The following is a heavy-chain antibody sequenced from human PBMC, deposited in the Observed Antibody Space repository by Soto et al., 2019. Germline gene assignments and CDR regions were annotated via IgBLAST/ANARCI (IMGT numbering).Heavy chain of an antibody. CDR1: GFTFSSYA. CDR3: GKGGSSSVVVADVDY. CDR2: ISGSGGST. V-gene: IGHV3-23*01. J-gene: IGHJ4*02. Sequence: EVQLLESGGGLVQPGGSLRLSCAASGFTFSSYAMGWVRQAPGKGLEWVSAISGSGGSTYYADSVKGRFTISRDNSKNTLYLQMNSLRAEDTAVYYCGKGGSSSVVVADVDYWGQGTLVTVSS. D-gene: IGHD2-15*01.